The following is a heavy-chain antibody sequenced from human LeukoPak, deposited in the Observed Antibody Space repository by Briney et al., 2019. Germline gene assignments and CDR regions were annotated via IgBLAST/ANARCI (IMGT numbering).Heavy chain of an antibody. Sequence: GRSLRLSCAASGFTLSSYGMHWVRQAPGKGLEWVAVISYDGGHTYYADSVKGRFTISRDNSKNTLYLQMNSLRPEDTAVYYCAKVVSTGYDNYFDYWGQGTLVTVSS. CDR2: ISYDGGHT. CDR1: GFTLSSYG. CDR3: AKVVSTGYDNYFDY. J-gene: IGHJ4*02. D-gene: IGHD5-12*01. V-gene: IGHV3-30*18.